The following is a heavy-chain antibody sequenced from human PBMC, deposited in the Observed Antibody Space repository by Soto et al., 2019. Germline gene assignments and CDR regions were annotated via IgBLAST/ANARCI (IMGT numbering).Heavy chain of an antibody. D-gene: IGHD2-2*01. CDR3: ARLAPATGFDY. V-gene: IGHV4-34*01. J-gene: IGHJ4*02. Sequence: PSETLSLACAVYGGSFSGYYWSWIRQPPGKGLEWIGEINHSGSTNYNPSLKSRVTISVDTSKNQFSLKLSSVTAADTAVYYCARLAPATGFDYWGQGTLVTVSS. CDR1: GGSFSGYY. CDR2: INHSGST.